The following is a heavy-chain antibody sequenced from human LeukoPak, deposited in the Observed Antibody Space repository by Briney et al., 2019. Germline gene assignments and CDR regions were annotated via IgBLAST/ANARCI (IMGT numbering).Heavy chain of an antibody. V-gene: IGHV1-8*01. CDR3: ARGIAARTGEVGY. CDR1: GYTFTSYD. CDR2: MNPNSGNT. D-gene: IGHD6-6*01. Sequence: APVKVSCKASGYTFTSYDINWVRQATGQGLEWMGWMNPNSGNTGYAQKFQGRVTMTRNTSISTAYMELSSLRSEDTAVYYCARGIAARTGEVGYWGQGTLVTVSS. J-gene: IGHJ4*02.